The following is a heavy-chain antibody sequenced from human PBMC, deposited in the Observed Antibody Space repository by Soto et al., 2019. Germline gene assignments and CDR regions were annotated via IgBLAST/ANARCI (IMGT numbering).Heavy chain of an antibody. Sequence: EVQLVESGGGLVKPGGSLRLSCAASGFTFSSHAMNWVRQAPGKGLEWVSSIDSSSSFIYYADSVKGRFTISRDNAKISVYLHMSSLRAEDTAVYYCGRDPLWFGEIGYFDYWGQGDLVTVSS. CDR3: GRDPLWFGEIGYFDY. CDR1: GFTFSSHA. CDR2: IDSSSSFI. J-gene: IGHJ4*02. V-gene: IGHV3-21*01. D-gene: IGHD3-10*01.